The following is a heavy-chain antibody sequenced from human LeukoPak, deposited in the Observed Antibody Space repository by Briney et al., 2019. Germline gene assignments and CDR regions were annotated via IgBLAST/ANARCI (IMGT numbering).Heavy chain of an antibody. J-gene: IGHJ4*02. D-gene: IGHD6-13*01. CDR1: GGTFSSYA. CDR3: ARVSPHSSSWYGGPFDY. CDR2: IIPIFGTA. Sequence: SVEVSCKASGGTFSSYAISWVRQAPGQGLEWMGGIIPIFGTANYAQKFQGRVTITADESTSTAYMELSSLRSEDTAVYYCARVSPHSSSWYGGPFDYWGQGTLVTVSS. V-gene: IGHV1-69*13.